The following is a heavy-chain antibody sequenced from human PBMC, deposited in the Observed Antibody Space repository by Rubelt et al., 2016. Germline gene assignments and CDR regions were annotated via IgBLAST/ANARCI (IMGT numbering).Heavy chain of an antibody. CDR2: IYSGGST. D-gene: IGHD3-22*01. Sequence: EVQLVESGGGLVQPGGSLRLSCAASGFTVSSNYMSWVRQAPGKGLEWVSVIYSGGSTYYADSVKGRFTISRDNSKNTLYLQMNSLRAEDTAVYYCARGKEGLGVTMMDYWGQGTLVTVSS. J-gene: IGHJ4*02. V-gene: IGHV3-66*01. CDR1: GFTVSSNY. CDR3: ARGKEGLGVTMMDY.